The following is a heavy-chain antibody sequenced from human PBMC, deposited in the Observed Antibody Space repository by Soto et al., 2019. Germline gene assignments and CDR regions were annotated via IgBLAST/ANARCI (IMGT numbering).Heavy chain of an antibody. Sequence: GGSLRLSCAASGFTFSNAWMNWVRQAPGKGLEWVGRIKSKTDGGTTDYAAPVKGRFTISRDDSKNTLYLQMNSLKTEETAVYYCTTESLGYSGYDYGPYYYYGMDVWGQGTTVTVSS. D-gene: IGHD5-12*01. CDR3: TTESLGYSGYDYGPYYYYGMDV. CDR2: IKSKTDGGTT. V-gene: IGHV3-15*07. J-gene: IGHJ6*02. CDR1: GFTFSNAW.